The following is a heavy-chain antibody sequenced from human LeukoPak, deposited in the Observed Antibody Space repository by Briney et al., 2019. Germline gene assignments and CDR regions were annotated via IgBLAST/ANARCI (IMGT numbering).Heavy chain of an antibody. D-gene: IGHD3-22*01. J-gene: IGHJ4*02. Sequence: GGSLRLSCAASGFTVSSNYMSWVRQAPGKGLEWVSVIYSGGSTYYADSVKGRFTISGDNSKNTPYLQMNSLRAEDTAVYYCARLDNYYDSSGEDYWGQGTLVTVSS. CDR3: ARLDNYYDSSGEDY. CDR2: IYSGGST. V-gene: IGHV3-53*01. CDR1: GFTVSSNY.